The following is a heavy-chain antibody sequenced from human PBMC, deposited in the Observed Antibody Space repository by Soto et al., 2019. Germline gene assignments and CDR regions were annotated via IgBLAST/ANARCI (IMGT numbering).Heavy chain of an antibody. CDR3: AGDPDSHYNDSHASSYP. V-gene: IGHV1-69*04. D-gene: IGHD3-22*01. CDR2: IIPIIGII. CDR1: GATFSTYT. Sequence: SSVKVSCKASGATFSTYTFTWVRQAPGQGLEWMGRIIPIIGIINYAQKFQGRVTITADKFTGTAYMELTRLRSDDTAVYYCAGDPDSHYNDSHASSYPWGR. J-gene: IGHJ2*01.